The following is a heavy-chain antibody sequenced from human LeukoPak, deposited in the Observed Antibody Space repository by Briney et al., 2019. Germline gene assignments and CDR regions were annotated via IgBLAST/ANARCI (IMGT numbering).Heavy chain of an antibody. CDR2: IYYSGST. J-gene: IGHJ4*02. D-gene: IGHD3-22*01. Sequence: SETLSLTCTVSGGSISSYYWSWIRQPPGKGLEWIGYIYYSGSTNYNPSLKSRVTISVDTSKNQFSLKLSSVTAADTAVYYCARVGRSSVYYYDSSGKYYFDYWGQGTLVTVSS. CDR3: ARVGRSSVYYYDSSGKYYFDY. V-gene: IGHV4-59*12. CDR1: GGSISSYY.